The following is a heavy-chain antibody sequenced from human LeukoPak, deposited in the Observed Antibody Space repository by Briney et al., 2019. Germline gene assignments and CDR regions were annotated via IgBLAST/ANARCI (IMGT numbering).Heavy chain of an antibody. Sequence: TPSETLSLTCTASGGSVNSYYWSWIRQPAGKGLEWIGHIYASGGNDYNPSLKSRVTMSLDMAKNQFSLKLSSVTAADTAVYYCARRKVGATGNWFDPWGQGTLVTVSS. J-gene: IGHJ5*02. D-gene: IGHD1-26*01. CDR3: ARRKVGATGNWFDP. CDR2: IYASGGN. CDR1: GGSVNSYY. V-gene: IGHV4-4*07.